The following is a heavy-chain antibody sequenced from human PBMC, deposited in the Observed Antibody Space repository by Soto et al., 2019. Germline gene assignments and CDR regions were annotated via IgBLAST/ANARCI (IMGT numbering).Heavy chain of an antibody. CDR1: GYTFSSYG. CDR3: ARDGPLISSRSWLDP. CDR2: ISAYNGDT. Sequence: ASVKVSCKASGYTFSSYGISWVRQAPGQGLEWMGWISAYNGDTKYAQNFQGRVTLATDSSTSTAYMELTSLRSDDTAIYYCARDGPLISSRSWLDPWGPGTLVTVSS. D-gene: IGHD3-16*01. V-gene: IGHV1-18*04. J-gene: IGHJ5*02.